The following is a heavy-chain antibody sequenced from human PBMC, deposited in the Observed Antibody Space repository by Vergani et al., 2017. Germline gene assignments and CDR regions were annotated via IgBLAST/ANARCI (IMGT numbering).Heavy chain of an antibody. Sequence: EVQLLESGGDLVQPGGSLRLSCAASGFTFIMHAMSWVRQAPGKRLEWVSTLSASDRRTHYADSVKGRFTISRDNSKNTLFLHMNSLRPEDTAVYYCAKVGRSEVAGTFGAFDIWGQGTMVTVSS. CDR1: GFTFIMHA. V-gene: IGHV3-23*01. CDR2: LSASDRRT. D-gene: IGHD6-19*01. J-gene: IGHJ3*02. CDR3: AKVGRSEVAGTFGAFDI.